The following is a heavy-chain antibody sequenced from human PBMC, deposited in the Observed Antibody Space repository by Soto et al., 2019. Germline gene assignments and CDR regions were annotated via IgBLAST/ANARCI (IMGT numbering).Heavy chain of an antibody. D-gene: IGHD6-25*01. J-gene: IGHJ4*02. CDR1: GFTFSTYD. Sequence: QVQLVESGGGVVQPGRSLRLSCAASGFTFSTYDMHWFRQAPGKGLEWVAVISSDGSNEYYADSVKGRFTISRDNSKNTLYVQMNSLRAEDTAVYYCAKDLGDSSADDGADYWGQGTLVTVSS. CDR2: ISSDGSNE. V-gene: IGHV3-30*18. CDR3: AKDLGDSSADDGADY.